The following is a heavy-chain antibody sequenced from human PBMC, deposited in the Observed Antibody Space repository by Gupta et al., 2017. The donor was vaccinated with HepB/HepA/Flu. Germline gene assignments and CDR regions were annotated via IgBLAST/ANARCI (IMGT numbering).Heavy chain of an antibody. Sequence: QVQLVQPGAEVKKPGASLKVSCLALGSTFTVSYMHWVRQAPGQGLEWMGWINPNSGGTNYAQKFQGRVTMTRDTSISTAYMELSRLRSDDTAVYYCARDNYAREMLLFDYWGQGTLVTVSS. V-gene: IGHV1-2*02. CDR1: GSTFTVSY. J-gene: IGHJ4*02. CDR2: INPNSGGT. CDR3: ARDNYAREMLLFDY. D-gene: IGHD2-15*01.